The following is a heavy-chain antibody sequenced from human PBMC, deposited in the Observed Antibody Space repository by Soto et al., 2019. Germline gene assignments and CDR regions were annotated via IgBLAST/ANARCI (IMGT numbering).Heavy chain of an antibody. Sequence: QVQLVESGGNVVQPGRSLRLSCAASGFLFNTYGMYWVRQAPGKGLEWVALLSNDGNKKYYADSVKGRFTISRDNSKNMLFLQMNSLRGEDTAVYYCAKDGEGFGEFITGVYGMDVWGQGTTVTVSS. CDR2: LSNDGNKK. D-gene: IGHD3-10*01. J-gene: IGHJ6*02. CDR3: AKDGEGFGEFITGVYGMDV. V-gene: IGHV3-30*18. CDR1: GFLFNTYG.